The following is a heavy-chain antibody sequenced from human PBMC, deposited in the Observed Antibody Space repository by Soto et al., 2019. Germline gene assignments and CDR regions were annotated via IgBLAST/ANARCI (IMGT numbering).Heavy chain of an antibody. Sequence: PGGSLRLSCAASGFTFSSYAMSWVRQAPGKGLEWVSAISGSGGSTYYADSVKGRFTISRDNSKNTLYLQMNSLRAEDTAVYYCAKDQGVLSQQLVLDYWGQGTLVTVSS. CDR1: GFTFSSYA. CDR2: ISGSGGST. J-gene: IGHJ4*02. V-gene: IGHV3-23*01. D-gene: IGHD6-13*01. CDR3: AKDQGVLSQQLVLDY.